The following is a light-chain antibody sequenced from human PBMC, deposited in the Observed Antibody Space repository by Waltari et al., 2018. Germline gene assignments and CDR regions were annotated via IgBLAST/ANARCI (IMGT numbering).Light chain of an antibody. Sequence: DIQMTQSPSSLSASLGDRITITCQASQDIRASLNWYQQRPGQAPQLLIFDASTLESGVPSRFTGRGSGTHFTFTITSLQSEDFATYYCHQYDRVPYTFGQGTRLDI. CDR1: QDIRAS. CDR2: DAS. J-gene: IGKJ2*01. V-gene: IGKV1-33*01. CDR3: HQYDRVPYT.